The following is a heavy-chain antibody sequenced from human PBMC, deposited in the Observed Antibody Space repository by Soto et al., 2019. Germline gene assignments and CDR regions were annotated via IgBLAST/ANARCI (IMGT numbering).Heavy chain of an antibody. Sequence: ASVKVSCKVSGYTLTELSMHWVRQAPGKGLEWMGGFDPEDGETIYAQKFQGRVTMTEDTSTDTAYMELSSLRSEDTAVYYCATVSPRITMVRGVIPDAFDIWGQGTMVTVS. CDR3: ATVSPRITMVRGVIPDAFDI. J-gene: IGHJ3*02. D-gene: IGHD3-10*01. V-gene: IGHV1-24*01. CDR2: FDPEDGET. CDR1: GYTLTELS.